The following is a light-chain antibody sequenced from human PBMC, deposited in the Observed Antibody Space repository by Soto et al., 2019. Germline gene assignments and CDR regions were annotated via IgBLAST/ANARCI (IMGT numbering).Light chain of an antibody. J-gene: IGKJ1*01. CDR2: AAS. CDR1: QGISNY. CDR3: QKYNSDPRT. V-gene: IGKV1-27*01. Sequence: DIQMTQSSSSLSASVGDRVTITCRASQGISNYVAWYQQKAGKVPKVLIFAASTLQAGVPSRFSGSGSGTEFTLTISGLQPEDVATYYCQKYNSDPRTFGQGTKVDIK.